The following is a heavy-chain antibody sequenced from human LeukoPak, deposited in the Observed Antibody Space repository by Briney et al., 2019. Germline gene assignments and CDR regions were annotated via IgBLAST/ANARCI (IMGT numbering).Heavy chain of an antibody. CDR2: ISAYNGNT. CDR1: GYTFTSYG. CDR3: ARDQGGSYLGTGYFDY. Sequence: ASVKVSCKASGYTFTSYGISWVRQAPGQGLEWMGWISAYNGNTNYAQKLQGRVTMTTDTSTGTAYMELRSLRSDDTAVYYCARDQGGSYLGTGYFDYWGQGTLVTVSS. J-gene: IGHJ4*02. D-gene: IGHD1-26*01. V-gene: IGHV1-18*01.